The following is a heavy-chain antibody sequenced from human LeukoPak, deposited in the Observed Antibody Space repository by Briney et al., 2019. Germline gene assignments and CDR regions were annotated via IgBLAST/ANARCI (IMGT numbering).Heavy chain of an antibody. V-gene: IGHV1-2*02. CDR1: GYTFTGYY. Sequence: ASVKVSCKASGYTFTGYYMHWVRQAPGQGLEWMGLINPNSGGTNYAQKFQGRVTMTRDTSISTAYMELSRLRSDDTAVYYCARVRNYYDSSGYSLRYWGQGTLVTVSS. CDR2: INPNSGGT. D-gene: IGHD3-22*01. J-gene: IGHJ4*02. CDR3: ARVRNYYDSSGYSLRY.